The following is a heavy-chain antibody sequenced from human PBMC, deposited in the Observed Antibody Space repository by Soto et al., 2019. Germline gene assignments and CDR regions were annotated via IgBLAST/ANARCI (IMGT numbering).Heavy chain of an antibody. V-gene: IGHV5-51*01. CDR1: GYRFSDNW. J-gene: IGHJ4*01. D-gene: IGHD3-16*01. CDR3: ARTAHGEYYDDREYFYNF. CDR2: IYPGDFEI. Sequence: PGESLKISCKASGYRFSDNWIAWVRHMPGKGLEWMGTIYPGDFEIRYSPSFKGQVTVSADKSISTVYLQWSALSTSDTAMYYWARTAHGEYYDDREYFYNFWGKGTQVTVSS.